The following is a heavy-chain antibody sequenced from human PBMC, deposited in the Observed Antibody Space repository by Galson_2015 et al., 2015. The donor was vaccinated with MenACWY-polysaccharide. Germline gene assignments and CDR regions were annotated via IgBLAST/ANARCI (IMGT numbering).Heavy chain of an antibody. CDR3: ARDAKGIAAAGTFDY. J-gene: IGHJ4*02. V-gene: IGHV3-7*01. CDR1: GFTFSGYW. CDR2: IKQDGSEK. Sequence: SLRLSCAASGFTFSGYWMSWVRQAPGKGLEWVANIKQDGSEKYYVDSVKGRFTISRDNAKNSLYLQMNSLRAEDTAVYYCARDAKGIAAAGTFDYWGQGTLVTVSS. D-gene: IGHD6-13*01.